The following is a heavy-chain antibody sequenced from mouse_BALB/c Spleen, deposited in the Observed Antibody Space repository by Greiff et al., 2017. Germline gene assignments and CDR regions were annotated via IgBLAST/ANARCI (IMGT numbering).Heavy chain of an antibody. D-gene: IGHD1-1*01. CDR2: ISTYYGNT. Sequence: QVQLQQSGPELVRPGVSVKISCKGSSYTFTDYAMHWVKQSHAKSLEWIGVISTYYGNTNYNQKFKGKATMTVDKSSSTAYMELARLTSEDSAVYYCARGDYYGSFDYWGQGTTLTVSS. CDR1: SYTFTDYA. CDR3: ARGDYYGSFDY. J-gene: IGHJ2*01. V-gene: IGHV1-67*01.